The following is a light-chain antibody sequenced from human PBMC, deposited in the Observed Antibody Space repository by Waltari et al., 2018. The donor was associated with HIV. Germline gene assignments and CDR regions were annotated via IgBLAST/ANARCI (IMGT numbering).Light chain of an antibody. CDR1: QDIVNF. CDR2: CVS. J-gene: IGKJ5*01. Sequence: DIQMNQSPSSLSISIGDRVSITCRASQDIVNFLNWYQQKPGAAPKLIIYCVSTLYRGVPSRFSGSGSGTLFTLTVANVQPEDCATYYCQQTYGNSITLGQGTRLEI. V-gene: IGKV1-39*01. CDR3: QQTYGNSIT.